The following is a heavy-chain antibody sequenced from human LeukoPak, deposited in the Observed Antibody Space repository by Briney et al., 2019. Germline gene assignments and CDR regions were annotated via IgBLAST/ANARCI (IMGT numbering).Heavy chain of an antibody. D-gene: IGHD2-2*01. CDR1: GGSFSDYY. CDR2: INQSGST. J-gene: IGHJ4*02. CDR3: ARVGPDITSWHY. V-gene: IGHV4-34*01. Sequence: SETLSLTCAVYGGSFSDYYWSWIRQPPGKGLEWVGEINQSGSTNYNPSPKSRVTISVDTSKNQFSLKLSSVTAADTAVYYCARVGPDITSWHYWGQGTLVTVSS.